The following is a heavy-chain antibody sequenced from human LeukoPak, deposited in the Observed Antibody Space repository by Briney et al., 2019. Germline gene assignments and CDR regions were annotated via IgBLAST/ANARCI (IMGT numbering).Heavy chain of an antibody. CDR2: INPNSGGT. D-gene: IGHD3-10*01. CDR1: GYTFTGYY. CDR3: ARGDYYGSGKVVAA. J-gene: IGHJ5*02. V-gene: IGHV1-2*02. Sequence: ASVKVSCKASGYTFTGYYMHWVRQAPGQGLEWMGWINPNSGGTNYAQKCQDRVTMTRDTSISTAYMELSLLRSDDTAVYYCARGDYYGSGKVVAAWGQGTLVTVSS.